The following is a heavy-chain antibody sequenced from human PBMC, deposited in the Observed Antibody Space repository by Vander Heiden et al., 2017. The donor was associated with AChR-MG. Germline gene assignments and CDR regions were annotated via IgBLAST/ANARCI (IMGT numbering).Heavy chain of an antibody. CDR3: TTEDIVDQDAFDI. V-gene: IGHV3-15*01. D-gene: IGHD2-15*01. Sequence: EVQLVESGGGLVKPGWSLRLSCAASGFTLRNAGMGWVRQAPGKGLEWVGRIKSKTDGGTTDYAAPVKGRFTISRDDSKNTLYLQMNSLKTEDTAVYYCTTEDIVDQDAFDIWGQGTMVTVSS. CDR2: IKSKTDGGTT. J-gene: IGHJ3*02. CDR1: GFTLRNAG.